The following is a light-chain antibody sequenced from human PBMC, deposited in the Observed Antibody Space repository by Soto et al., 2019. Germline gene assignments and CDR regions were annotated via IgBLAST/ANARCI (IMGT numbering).Light chain of an antibody. CDR1: QTISNW. Sequence: DIQMTQSPSTLSASVGDRVTITCRASQTISNWLAWYQQKPGRAPKILIHDASTLQTGGPSRFSGSGSGAEFTLTISSLQAGDFATYYRQKYYNYLTFGQGTKVEIK. V-gene: IGKV1-5*01. CDR3: QKYYNYLT. CDR2: DAS. J-gene: IGKJ1*01.